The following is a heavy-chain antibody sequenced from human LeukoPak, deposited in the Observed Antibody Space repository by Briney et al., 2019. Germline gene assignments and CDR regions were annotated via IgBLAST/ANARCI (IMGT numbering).Heavy chain of an antibody. V-gene: IGHV3-74*01. CDR1: GFTFSDYW. CDR3: AREEITVTDAFDI. D-gene: IGHD4-17*01. CDR2: INSDGSST. Sequence: PGRSLRLSCAASGFTFSDYWMHWVSQDPGKGLVWVSRINSDGSSTSYADSVKGRFTISRDNAKNTLYLQMNSLRVEDTALYYCAREEITVTDAFDIWGHGTMVTVSS. J-gene: IGHJ3*02.